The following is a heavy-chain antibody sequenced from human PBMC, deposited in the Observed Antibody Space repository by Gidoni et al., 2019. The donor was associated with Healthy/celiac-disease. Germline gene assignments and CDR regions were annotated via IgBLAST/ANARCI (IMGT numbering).Heavy chain of an antibody. CDR1: GGSISSGDYY. V-gene: IGHV4-30-4*01. J-gene: IGHJ3*02. D-gene: IGHD2-2*01. CDR3: AREVVVVPAADAFDI. CDR2: IYYSGST. Sequence: QVQLQESGPGRGKPSQTLSLTCTVAGGSISSGDYYWSWIRQPPGKGLEWIEYIYYSGSTYYTPSLQSRVTIAVDTSKNQFSLKLSYVTATDTAVYYCAREVVVVPAADAFDIWGQGTMVTVSS.